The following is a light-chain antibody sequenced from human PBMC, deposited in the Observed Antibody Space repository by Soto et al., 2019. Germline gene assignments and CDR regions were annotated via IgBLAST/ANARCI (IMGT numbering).Light chain of an antibody. CDR1: ALPKQY. V-gene: IGLV3-25*03. CDR3: QSAYSSGTYVV. CDR2: KDI. Sequence: SYELTQPPSVSVSPGQTARITCSGDALPKQYAYWYHQKPCQAPVLVIYKDIERPSGIPERFSGSSSGTTVTLTISGVQAEDEADYYCQSAYSSGTYVVFGGGTKLTVL. J-gene: IGLJ2*01.